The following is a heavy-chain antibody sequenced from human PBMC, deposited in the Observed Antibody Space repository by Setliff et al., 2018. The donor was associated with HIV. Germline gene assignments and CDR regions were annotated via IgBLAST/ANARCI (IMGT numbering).Heavy chain of an antibody. CDR2: INSDGSNT. CDR3: ARDYDSSGYVDY. J-gene: IGHJ4*02. D-gene: IGHD3-22*01. V-gene: IGHV3-74*01. Sequence: PGGSLRLSCAASGFTFSSYWMHWVRQAPGKGLVWVSRINSDGSNTDYADSVKGRFTISRDNAKNTLYLQMNSLRAEDTAVYYCARDYDSSGYVDYRGQGTPVTVSS. CDR1: GFTFSSYW.